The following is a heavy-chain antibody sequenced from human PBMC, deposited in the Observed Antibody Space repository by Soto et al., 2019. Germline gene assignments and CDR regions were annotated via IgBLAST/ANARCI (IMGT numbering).Heavy chain of an antibody. J-gene: IGHJ4*02. D-gene: IGHD3-9*01. V-gene: IGHV4-39*01. CDR3: ARHRGYYDILTGYYKALNFDY. CDR2: IYYSGTT. Sequence: KPSETLSLTCTFSGGSISSSSYYCGWIRQPPWKGLEWIGSIYYSGTTYYNPSLKSRVTISVDTSKNQFSLKLSSVTAADTAVYYCARHRGYYDILTGYYKALNFDYWGQRTLVSVSS. CDR1: GGSISSSSYY.